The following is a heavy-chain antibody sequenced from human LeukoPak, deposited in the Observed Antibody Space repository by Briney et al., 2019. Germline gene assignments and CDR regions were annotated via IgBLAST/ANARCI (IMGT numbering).Heavy chain of an antibody. D-gene: IGHD2-15*01. J-gene: IGHJ5*02. CDR3: ARPLGYCSGGSCQYPS. Sequence: ASVKVSCKASGYTFTSYDINWVRQATGQGLEWMGGIIPIFGTANYAQKFQGRVTITADESTSTAYMELSSLRSEDTAVYYCARPLGYCSGGSCQYPSWGQGTLVTVSS. V-gene: IGHV1-69*13. CDR2: IIPIFGTA. CDR1: GYTFTSYD.